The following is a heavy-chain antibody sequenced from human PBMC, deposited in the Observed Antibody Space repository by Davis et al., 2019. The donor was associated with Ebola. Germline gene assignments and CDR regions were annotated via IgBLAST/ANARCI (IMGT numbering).Heavy chain of an antibody. D-gene: IGHD6-13*01. J-gene: IGHJ6*04. Sequence: SVLASCNASAGTFSSYAISWLRQAPGPGLEWMGGIIPIFGTANYAQKFQGRVTITADESTRTAYMELSSLRSEDTAVYYCARDARIAAAGLYYYYYYGMDVWGKGTTVTVSS. CDR1: AGTFSSYA. CDR2: IIPIFGTA. V-gene: IGHV1-69*13. CDR3: ARDARIAAAGLYYYYYYGMDV.